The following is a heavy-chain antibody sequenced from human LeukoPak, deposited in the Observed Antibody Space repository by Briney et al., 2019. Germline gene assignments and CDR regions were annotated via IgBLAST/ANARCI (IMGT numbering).Heavy chain of an antibody. J-gene: IGHJ4*02. Sequence: ASVKVSCKASGYTFTGYYMHWVRQAPGQGLEWMGWINPNSGGTNYAQKFQGRVTMTRDTSISTAYMELRSLRSDDTAVYYCARVATIFGVVIIHLDYWGQGTLVTVSS. CDR1: GYTFTGYY. D-gene: IGHD3-3*01. V-gene: IGHV1-2*02. CDR3: ARVATIFGVVIIHLDY. CDR2: INPNSGGT.